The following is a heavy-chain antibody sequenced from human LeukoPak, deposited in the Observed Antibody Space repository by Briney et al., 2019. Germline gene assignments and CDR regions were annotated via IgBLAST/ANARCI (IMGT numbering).Heavy chain of an antibody. CDR3: ASSLGEVDWFDL. CDR1: GGTFISYA. D-gene: IGHD3-10*01. V-gene: IGHV1-69*05. CDR2: IIPIFGTA. J-gene: IGHJ5*02. Sequence: SVKVSCKASGGTFISYAISWVRQAPGQGLEWMGGIIPIFGTANYAQRFQGRVTITTDESTSTAYMELNSLRSEDTAVYYCASSLGEVDWFDLWGQGTLVTVSS.